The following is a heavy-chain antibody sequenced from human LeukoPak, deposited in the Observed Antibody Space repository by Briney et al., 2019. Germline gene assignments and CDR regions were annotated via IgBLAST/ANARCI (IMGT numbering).Heavy chain of an antibody. CDR1: GYTFTGYY. Sequence: ASVKVSCKASGYTFTGYYMHWVRQAPGQGLEWMGWINPNSGGTNYAQKFQGRVTMNRDTSISTAYMELSRLRSDDTGVYYCARDQYCSSTSCSQGYYYYYYMDVWGKGTTVTVSS. CDR2: INPNSGGT. J-gene: IGHJ6*03. D-gene: IGHD2-2*01. V-gene: IGHV1-2*02. CDR3: ARDQYCSSTSCSQGYYYYYYMDV.